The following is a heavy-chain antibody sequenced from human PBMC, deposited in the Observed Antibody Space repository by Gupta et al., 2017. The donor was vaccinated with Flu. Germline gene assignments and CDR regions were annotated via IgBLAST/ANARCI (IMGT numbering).Heavy chain of an antibody. Sequence: QVQLQESGPGLVKPSGTLSLTCAVSGGSISSSNWWSWVRQPPGKGLEWIGEIYHSGSTNYNPSLKSRVTISVDKSKNQFSLKLSSVTAADTAVYYCARDNDMDCSSTSCYARGKMYNWFDPWGQGTLVTVSS. CDR2: IYHSGST. CDR1: GGSISSSNW. CDR3: ARDNDMDCSSTSCYARGKMYNWFDP. J-gene: IGHJ5*02. D-gene: IGHD2-2*01. V-gene: IGHV4-4*02.